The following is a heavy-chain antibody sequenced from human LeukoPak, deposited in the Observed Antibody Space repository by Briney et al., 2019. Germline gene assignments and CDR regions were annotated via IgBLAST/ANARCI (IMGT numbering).Heavy chain of an antibody. J-gene: IGHJ4*02. Sequence: ASVKVSCKASGGTFSNYAISWVRQAPGQGLEWMGRIIPIFGIANYAQKFQGRVTITADKSTSTAYMELSSLRSEDTAVYYCARDVVGELLDYWGQGTLVTVSS. CDR3: ARDVVGELLDY. CDR1: GGTFSNYA. D-gene: IGHD1-26*01. V-gene: IGHV1-69*04. CDR2: IIPIFGIA.